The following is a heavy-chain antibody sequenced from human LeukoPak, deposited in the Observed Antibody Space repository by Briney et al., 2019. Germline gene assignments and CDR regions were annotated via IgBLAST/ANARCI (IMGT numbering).Heavy chain of an antibody. J-gene: IGHJ6*03. CDR3: ARGRVSSSTWYSTYYYYFYMDV. V-gene: IGHV4-59*01. Sequence: SETLSLTCSVSDDSITMYYWTWIRQPPGKGLEWIGYVDHTGSTNFNPSLNGRVSISSDTSKNLFSLRLRSVTAADTAVYFCARGRVSSSTWYSTYYYYFYMDVWGKGTTVTVSS. D-gene: IGHD4-11*01. CDR2: VDHTGST. CDR1: DDSITMYY.